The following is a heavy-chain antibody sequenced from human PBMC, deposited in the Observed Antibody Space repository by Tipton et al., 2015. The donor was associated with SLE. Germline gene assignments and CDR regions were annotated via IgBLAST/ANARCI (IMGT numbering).Heavy chain of an antibody. D-gene: IGHD1-26*01. CDR1: GGSISSYY. CDR3: ARFQRGGTVYFDY. CDR2: INHSGST. J-gene: IGHJ4*02. V-gene: IGHV4-34*01. Sequence: TLSLTCTVSGGSISSYYWSWIRQPPGRGLEWIGEINHSGSTKYNPSLKSRVTMSLDTSKNQFSLKLSSVTAADTAVYYCARFQRGGTVYFDYWGQGTLVTVSS.